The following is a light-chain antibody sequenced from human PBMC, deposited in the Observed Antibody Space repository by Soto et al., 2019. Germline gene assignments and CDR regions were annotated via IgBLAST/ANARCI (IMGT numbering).Light chain of an antibody. CDR3: QQYGSSPWT. J-gene: IGKJ1*01. Sequence: EIVLTQSPGTLSLSPGERATLSCRASQSVASNFLAWYQQKPGQSPRLLIYGASSRATGLPDRFNGEGSGTDFTLTISRLEPEDFAVYYCQQYGSSPWTFGQGTKVDI. V-gene: IGKV3-20*01. CDR2: GAS. CDR1: QSVASNF.